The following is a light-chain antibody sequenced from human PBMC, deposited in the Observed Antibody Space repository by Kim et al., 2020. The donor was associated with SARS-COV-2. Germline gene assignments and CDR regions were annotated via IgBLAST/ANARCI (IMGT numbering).Light chain of an antibody. J-gene: IGLJ2*01. CDR2: QDS. Sequence: PGKTASMTCSEDKLGDKFACWYRQKPGQSPGLVIYQDSKRPSGIPERFSGSNSGNTATLTISGTQAMDEADYYCQAWDSSTHVVFGGGTQLTVL. CDR3: QAWDSSTHVV. CDR1: KLGDKF. V-gene: IGLV3-1*01.